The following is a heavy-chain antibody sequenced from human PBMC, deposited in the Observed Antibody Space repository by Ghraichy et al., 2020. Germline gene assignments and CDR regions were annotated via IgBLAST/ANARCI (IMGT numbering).Heavy chain of an antibody. CDR3: AKGKRITIFGVVKMSPHYYYYGMDV. D-gene: IGHD3-3*01. J-gene: IGHJ6*02. CDR2: ISYDGSNK. CDR1: GFTFSSYG. V-gene: IGHV3-30*18. Sequence: GESLNISCAASGFTFSSYGMHWVRQAPGKGLEWVAVISYDGSNKYYADSVKGRFTISRDNSKNTLYLQMNSLRAEDTAVYYCAKGKRITIFGVVKMSPHYYYYGMDVWGQGTTVTVSS.